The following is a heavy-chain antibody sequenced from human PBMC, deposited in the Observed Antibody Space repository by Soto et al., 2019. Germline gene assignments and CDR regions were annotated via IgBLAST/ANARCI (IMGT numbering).Heavy chain of an antibody. CDR1: GFTFSTYS. V-gene: IGHV3-21*01. Sequence: GSVRLSGSSSGFTFSTYSMNWVRQAPGKGLEWVSSVSGSGNYTHYADFLRGRFTISRDNAKTSLYLQMNSLRAEDTAVYYCAREGINNYNEYYFDSWGQGTVVTVSS. CDR2: VSGSGNYT. D-gene: IGHD4-4*01. CDR3: AREGINNYNEYYFDS. J-gene: IGHJ4*02.